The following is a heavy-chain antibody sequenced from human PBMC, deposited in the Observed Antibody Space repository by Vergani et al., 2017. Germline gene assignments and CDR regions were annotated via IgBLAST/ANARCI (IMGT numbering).Heavy chain of an antibody. Sequence: QVQLQQSGPGLVKPSETLSLTCSVSGYSISSGYYWGWVRQSPGKGLEWIASIYHTGSTYYNPSLESRVTISVDTSKNQFSLNVTSVSAADTAVYYCARDSRYCSSTSCYVGRDWFDPWGQGTLVTVSS. CDR2: IYHTGST. D-gene: IGHD2-2*01. CDR1: GYSISSGYY. CDR3: ARDSRYCSSTSCYVGRDWFDP. V-gene: IGHV4-38-2*02. J-gene: IGHJ5*02.